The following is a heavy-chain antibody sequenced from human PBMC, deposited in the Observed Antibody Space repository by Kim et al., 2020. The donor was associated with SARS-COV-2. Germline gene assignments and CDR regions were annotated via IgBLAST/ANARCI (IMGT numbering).Heavy chain of an antibody. CDR1: GGTFSSYA. V-gene: IGHV1-69*04. CDR3: AGVGGQVERRGLDY. Sequence: SVKVSCKASGGTFSSYAISWVRQAPGQGLEWMGRIIPILGIANYAQQFQGRVTITADKSTTTAYMELSSLRSEDTAVYYCAGVGGQVERRGLDYWGQGTLVTVSS. CDR2: IIPILGIA. D-gene: IGHD1-1*01. J-gene: IGHJ4*02.